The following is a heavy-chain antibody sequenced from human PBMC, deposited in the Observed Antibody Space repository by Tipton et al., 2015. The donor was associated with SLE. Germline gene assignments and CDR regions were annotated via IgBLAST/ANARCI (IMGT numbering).Heavy chain of an antibody. V-gene: IGHV4-34*01. CDR3: ARLPLGLMVYVKGSFDL. Sequence: LRLSCAASGFTFSSYGMSWVRQAPGKGLEWIGEISHSGTTKYNPSLKSRVTISVDTSKNQFSLKLSSVTAADTAVYYCARLPLGLMVYVKGSFDLWGRGTLVTVSS. CDR2: ISHSGTT. J-gene: IGHJ2*01. CDR1: GFTFSSYG. D-gene: IGHD2-8*01.